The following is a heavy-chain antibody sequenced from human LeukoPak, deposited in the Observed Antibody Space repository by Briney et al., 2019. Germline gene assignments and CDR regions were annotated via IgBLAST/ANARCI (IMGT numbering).Heavy chain of an antibody. J-gene: IGHJ4*02. D-gene: IGHD3-10*01. CDR1: GFSFRSYG. CDR3: AKDGLMMVRGVTGPRSFDY. V-gene: IGHV3-30*02. Sequence: PGGSLRLSCAASGFSFRSYGMHWVRQAPGKGLEWVAFIRYDGSNKYYAESVKGRFTISRDNSKNTLYLQMNSLRAEDTAVYYCAKDGLMMVRGVTGPRSFDYWGQGTLVTVSS. CDR2: IRYDGSNK.